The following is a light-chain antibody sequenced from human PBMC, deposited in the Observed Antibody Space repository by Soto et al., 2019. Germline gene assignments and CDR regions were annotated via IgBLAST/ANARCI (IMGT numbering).Light chain of an antibody. Sequence: EIVLTQSPATLSLSPGESATLSCRASQSLNSYLAWYQQKPGQAPRLLIYDASNRATGIPARFSGSGSGTDFTLTISRLEPEDFAVYYCQQYGSSPITFGQGTRLEIK. CDR2: DAS. V-gene: IGKV3-20*01. CDR3: QQYGSSPIT. J-gene: IGKJ5*01. CDR1: QSLNSY.